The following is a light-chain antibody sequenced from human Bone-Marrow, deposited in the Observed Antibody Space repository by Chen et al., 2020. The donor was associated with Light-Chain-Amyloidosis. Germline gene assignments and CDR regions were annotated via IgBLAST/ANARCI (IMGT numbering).Light chain of an antibody. J-gene: IGLJ3*02. Sequence: SYVLTQPSSVSVAPGQTATIACGGNNIGSTSVHWYQQPPRQAPRLVVYDDSDRPSGIPERLSGSNSGNTATLTISRAEAGDEADYYCQVWDRSSDRPVFGGGTKLTVL. CDR3: QVWDRSSDRPV. V-gene: IGLV3-21*02. CDR1: NIGSTS. CDR2: DDS.